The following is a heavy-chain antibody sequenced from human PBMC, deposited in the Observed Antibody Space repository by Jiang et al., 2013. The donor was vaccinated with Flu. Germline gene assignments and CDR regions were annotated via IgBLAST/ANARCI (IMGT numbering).Heavy chain of an antibody. D-gene: IGHD1-26*01. Sequence: GSGLVKPSETLSLTCTVSGDSISGYYWTWIRLTPGKELEWIGNIYYSGSTNSNPSLKSRVSISSDMSKNQVSLRLTSVTAADTAVYYCARDLLRRSGTSHYYYYGLDV. J-gene: IGHJ6*01. CDR2: IYYSGST. V-gene: IGHV4-59*13. CDR3: ARDLLRRSGTSHYYYYGLDV. CDR1: GDSISGYY.